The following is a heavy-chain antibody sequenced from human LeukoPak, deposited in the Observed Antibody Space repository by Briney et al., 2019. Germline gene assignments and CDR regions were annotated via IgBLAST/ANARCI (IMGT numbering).Heavy chain of an antibody. CDR1: GFTFSRDW. CDR2: VKQDGIET. V-gene: IGHV3-7*01. Sequence: PGGSLRLSCVASGFTFSRDWMSWVRQAPGKGLEWVASVKQDGIETQYVDSVKGRFTISRDNAKNSVYLQMNSLRVEDTAVYYCARDGTGFDYWGHGTLVTVSS. CDR3: ARDGTGFDY. J-gene: IGHJ4*01. D-gene: IGHD2-8*02.